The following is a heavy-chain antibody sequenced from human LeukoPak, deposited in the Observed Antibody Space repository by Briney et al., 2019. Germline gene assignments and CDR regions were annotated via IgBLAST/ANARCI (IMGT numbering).Heavy chain of an antibody. V-gene: IGHV3-48*04. CDR1: GFTFSSYS. CDR3: ARGYDFWSGYYTASSYWYFDL. CDR2: ISSSSSTI. J-gene: IGHJ2*01. Sequence: AGSLRLSCAASGFTFSSYSMNWVRQAPGKGLDWVSYISSSSSTIYYADSVKGRFTISRDNAKNSLYLQMNSLRAEDTAVYYCARGYDFWSGYYTASSYWYFDLWGRCTLVTVSS. D-gene: IGHD3-3*01.